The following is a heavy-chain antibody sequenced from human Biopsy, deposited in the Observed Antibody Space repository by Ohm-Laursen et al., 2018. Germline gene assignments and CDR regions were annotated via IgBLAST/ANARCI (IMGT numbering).Heavy chain of an antibody. J-gene: IGHJ4*02. D-gene: IGHD2-15*01. V-gene: IGHV4-59*08. Sequence: SQTLSLTCAVSGGSISSFYWTWLRQPPGKGPEWIGDISDSGSTNYKPSLKSRVIISVDTSKNQFPLNVSSVTAADTAVYYCARRGSGGRSFDHWGQGTLVTVSS. CDR2: ISDSGST. CDR3: ARRGSGGRSFDH. CDR1: GGSISSFY.